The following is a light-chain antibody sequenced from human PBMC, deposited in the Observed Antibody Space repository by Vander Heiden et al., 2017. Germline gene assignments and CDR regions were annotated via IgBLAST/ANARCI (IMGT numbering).Light chain of an antibody. V-gene: IGLV2-14*01. J-gene: IGLJ3*02. Sequence: QSALTQPASVSGSPGQSTTISCTGTSSDVGGYNYVSWYQQHPGKAPKLMIYEVSHRPSGVSHRFSGSKSGNTASLTISGLQAEDEADYYCSSYTTSSTLVFGGGTKLTVL. CDR1: SSDVGGYNY. CDR2: EVS. CDR3: SSYTTSSTLV.